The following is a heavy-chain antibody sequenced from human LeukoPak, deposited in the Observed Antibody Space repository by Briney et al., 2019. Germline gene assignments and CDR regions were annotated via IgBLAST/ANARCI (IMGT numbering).Heavy chain of an antibody. V-gene: IGHV4-39*01. Sequence: KPSETLSLTCTVSGGSISSYWGWIRQPPGKGLEWIGSIYYSGSTYYNPSLKSRVTISVDTSKNQFSLKLSSVTAADTAVYYCASEYGSGSYYQAFSDYWGQGTLVTVSS. J-gene: IGHJ4*02. CDR1: GGSISSY. D-gene: IGHD3-10*01. CDR2: IYYSGST. CDR3: ASEYGSGSYYQAFSDY.